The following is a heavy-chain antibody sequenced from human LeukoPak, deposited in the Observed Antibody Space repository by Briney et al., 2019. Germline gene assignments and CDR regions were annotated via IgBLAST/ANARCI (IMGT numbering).Heavy chain of an antibody. Sequence: GGSLRLSCAASGFTLSSYWMHWVRQAPGKGLVWVSRINSDGSSTSYADSVKGRFTISRDNAKNTLYLQMNSLRAEDTAVYYCASWGYSYGPPSNYGMDVWGQGTTVTVSS. J-gene: IGHJ6*02. CDR2: INSDGSST. V-gene: IGHV3-74*01. D-gene: IGHD5-18*01. CDR3: ASWGYSYGPPSNYGMDV. CDR1: GFTLSSYW.